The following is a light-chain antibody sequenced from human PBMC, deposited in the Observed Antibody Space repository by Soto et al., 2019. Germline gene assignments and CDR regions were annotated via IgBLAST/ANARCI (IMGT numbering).Light chain of an antibody. CDR1: TSDIGDYNN. CDR2: EVF. CDR3: SSYTGSSTLV. V-gene: IGLV2-14*01. Sequence: QSALTQPASVSGSPGQSITISCTGTTSDIGDYNNVSWYQQHPGKAPKIIIYEVFHRPSGVSNRFSGSKSGYTASLTISGLQTEDEADYYCSSYTGSSTLVFGGGTKVTVL. J-gene: IGLJ3*02.